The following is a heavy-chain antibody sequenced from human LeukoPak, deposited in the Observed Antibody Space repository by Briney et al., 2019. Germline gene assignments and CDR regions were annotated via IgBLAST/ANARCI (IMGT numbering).Heavy chain of an antibody. J-gene: IGHJ6*04. CDR3: AKAVTMVRGLIYYGVDV. D-gene: IGHD3-10*01. CDR1: GCTFSAYS. V-gene: IGHV3-23*01. Sequence: PGGSLRLSCAASGCTFSAYSMSWVRQAPGKGVEWVSVITGSGTNTYYADSVKGRFAVARDNSKTTLYLQLNRRRAEDTAVYYCAKAVTMVRGLIYYGVDVWGKGTTVTGPS. CDR2: ITGSGTNT.